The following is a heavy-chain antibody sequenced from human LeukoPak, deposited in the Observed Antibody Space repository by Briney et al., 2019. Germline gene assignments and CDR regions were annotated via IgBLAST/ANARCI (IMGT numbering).Heavy chain of an antibody. J-gene: IGHJ3*01. CDR2: IWHDGTNE. CDR1: GFTFSRYV. V-gene: IGHV3-33*01. Sequence: GRSLRLSCAASGFTFSRYVMHWVRQAPGKGLEWVAVIWHDGTNENYADSVKGRFIISRDNSRNTVFLQIHDPRVDDTAVYYCARESKTSGSPHNDVWGQGTMVTVSS. CDR3: ARESKTSGSPHNDV. D-gene: IGHD1-26*01.